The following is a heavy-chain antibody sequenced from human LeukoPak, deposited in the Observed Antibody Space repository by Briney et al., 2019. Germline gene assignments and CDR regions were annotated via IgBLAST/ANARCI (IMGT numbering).Heavy chain of an antibody. CDR3: ARVVVVPPNYYYYYMDV. J-gene: IGHJ6*03. CDR2: INPNSGGT. Sequence: ASVKVSCKASGYTFTGYYMHWVRQAPRQGLEWMGWINPNSGGTNYAQKFQGRVTMTRDTSISTAYMELSRLTSDDTAVYYCARVVVVPPNYYYYYMDVWGKGTTVTVSS. CDR1: GYTFTGYY. D-gene: IGHD2-2*01. V-gene: IGHV1-2*02.